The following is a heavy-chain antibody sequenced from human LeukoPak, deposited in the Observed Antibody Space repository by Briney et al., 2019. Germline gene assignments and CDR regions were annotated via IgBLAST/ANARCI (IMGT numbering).Heavy chain of an antibody. CDR3: ARRPGIAAAGTREGFDY. V-gene: IGHV4-30-4*01. D-gene: IGHD6-13*01. CDR2: IYYGGST. J-gene: IGHJ4*02. Sequence: SETLSLTCTVPDGSISSGDYYWSWIRQPPGKGLEWIGYIYYGGSTYYNPSLKSRVTISVDTSKNQFSLKLSSVTAADTAVYYCARRPGIAAAGTREGFDYWGQGTLVTVSS. CDR1: DGSISSGDYY.